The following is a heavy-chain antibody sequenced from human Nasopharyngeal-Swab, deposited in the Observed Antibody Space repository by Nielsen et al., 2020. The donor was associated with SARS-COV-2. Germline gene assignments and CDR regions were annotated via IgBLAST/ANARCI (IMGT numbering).Heavy chain of an antibody. J-gene: IGHJ4*02. V-gene: IGHV3-48*03. Sequence: GGPLRLSCAASGFTFSSYEMNWFRQAPGKGLEWVSYISSSGSTIYHADSVKGRFTISRDNAKNSLYLQMNSLRAEDTAVYYCARVGLHYYDSSGPFDYWGQGTLVTVSS. D-gene: IGHD3-22*01. CDR2: ISSSGSTI. CDR3: ARVGLHYYDSSGPFDY. CDR1: GFTFSSYE.